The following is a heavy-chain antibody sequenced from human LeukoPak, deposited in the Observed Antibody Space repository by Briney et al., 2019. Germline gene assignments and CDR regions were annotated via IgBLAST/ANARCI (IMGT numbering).Heavy chain of an antibody. CDR3: ARFVGSRLDY. CDR2: IYYSGNT. CDR1: GASISSYS. Sequence: TAETLSLTCSASGASISSYSWSWIRQPPGKGLEWIGYIYYSGNTNYNPSLKSRVTISVDTSNDEVSLNLNSVTAADTAVYYCARFVGSRLDYWGQATLLTVPS. J-gene: IGHJ4*02. V-gene: IGHV4-59*01. D-gene: IGHD2-15*01.